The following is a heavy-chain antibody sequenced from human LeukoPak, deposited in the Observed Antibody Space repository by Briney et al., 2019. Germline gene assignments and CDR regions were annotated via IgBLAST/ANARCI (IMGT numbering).Heavy chain of an antibody. J-gene: IGHJ4*02. CDR2: ISSDGGST. CDR3: ASPYYYASGSFDV. V-gene: IGHV3-64*01. D-gene: IGHD3-10*01. Sequence: GGSLRLSCAASGFTFSSYAMHWVRQAPGKGLEYVSVISSDGGSTYYANSVKGRFTISRDNSKNTLYLQMGSLRAEDMAVYYCASPYYYASGSFDVWGQGTLVTVSS. CDR1: GFTFSSYA.